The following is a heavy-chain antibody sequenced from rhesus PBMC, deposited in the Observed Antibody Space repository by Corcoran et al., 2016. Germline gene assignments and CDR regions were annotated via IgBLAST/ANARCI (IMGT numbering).Heavy chain of an antibody. D-gene: IGHD3-34*01. CDR1: GYSISSGYY. V-gene: IGHV4-99*01. CDR2: ISGRRGTT. Sequence: QVQLQESGPGLVKPSETLSLTCAVSGYSISSGYYWGWIRQPPGKGLEYIGYISGRRGTTYHNPALKSRFTISKAPPKNQCSLKLSSVTAADTAVYYCARLNWGDLYFDYWGQGVLVTVSS. CDR3: ARLNWGDLYFDY. J-gene: IGHJ4*01.